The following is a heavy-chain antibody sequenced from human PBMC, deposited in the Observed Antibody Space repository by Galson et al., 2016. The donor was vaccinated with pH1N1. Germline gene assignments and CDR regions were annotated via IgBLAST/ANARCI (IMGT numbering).Heavy chain of an antibody. CDR2: IYYSGST. CDR3: ARARKITRQTFWATADALRGGSGRFDY. V-gene: IGHV4-39*07. Sequence: LSLTCTVSGGSISTSNFYWGWIRQSPGKGLEWIGNIYYSGSTYYNPSLKSRVTISVDTSKKQFSPNLNSVTAADTAVYYCARARKITRQTFWATADALRGGSGRFDYWGQGTLVTVSS. J-gene: IGHJ4*02. CDR1: GGSISTSNFY. D-gene: IGHD3-10*01.